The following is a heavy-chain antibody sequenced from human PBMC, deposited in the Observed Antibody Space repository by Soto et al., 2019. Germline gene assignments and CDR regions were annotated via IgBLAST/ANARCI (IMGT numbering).Heavy chain of an antibody. Sequence: ASVKVSCKVSGYTLTELSMHWVRQAPGKGLEWMGGFDPEDGETIYAQKFQGRVTMTEDTSTDTAYMELSSLRSEDTAVYYCATSSVLMVYRVYGMDVWGQGTTVTVSS. CDR3: ATSSVLMVYRVYGMDV. CDR1: GYTLTELS. V-gene: IGHV1-24*01. CDR2: FDPEDGET. J-gene: IGHJ6*02. D-gene: IGHD2-8*01.